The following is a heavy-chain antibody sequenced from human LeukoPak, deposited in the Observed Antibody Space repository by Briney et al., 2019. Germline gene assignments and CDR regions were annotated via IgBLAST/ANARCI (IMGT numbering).Heavy chain of an antibody. CDR1: GFTFDDYA. J-gene: IGHJ1*01. D-gene: IGHD6-13*01. CDR3: AKDSRAAAGTRGYFQH. V-gene: IGHV3-9*01. Sequence: PGGSLRLSCAASGFTFDDYAMHWVRQAPGKGLEWVSGISWNSGSIGYADSVKGRFTISRDNAKNSLYLQTNSLRAEDTALYYCAKDSRAAAGTRGYFQHWGQGTLVTVSS. CDR2: ISWNSGSI.